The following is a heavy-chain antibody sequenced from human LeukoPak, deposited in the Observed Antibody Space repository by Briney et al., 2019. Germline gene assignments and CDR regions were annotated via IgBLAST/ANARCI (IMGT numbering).Heavy chain of an antibody. CDR3: GRSKYSTSWQYYFDY. D-gene: IGHD6-13*01. V-gene: IGHV5-51*01. Sequence: GESLKISCKGSGYRFTTYWIGWVRQMPGKGLEWMGIIYPGDSDTRYSPSFQGQVTMSADKSISTAYLQWSSLKASDTAMYYCGRSKYSTSWQYYFDYWGQGTLVTVSS. CDR1: GYRFTTYW. J-gene: IGHJ4*02. CDR2: IYPGDSDT.